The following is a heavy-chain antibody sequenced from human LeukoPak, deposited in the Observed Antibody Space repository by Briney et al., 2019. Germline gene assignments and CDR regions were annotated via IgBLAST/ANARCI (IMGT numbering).Heavy chain of an antibody. CDR1: GGSVSSGSHY. Sequence: NPSETLSLTCAVSGGSVSSGSHYWSWIRQPPGKGLEWIGWIYNSGSANYNPSLKSRVTISVDTSKNQFSLKLSSVAAADTAVYYCARGRGLWGQGTLVTVSS. J-gene: IGHJ4*02. CDR2: IYNSGSA. D-gene: IGHD3-10*01. CDR3: ARGRGL. V-gene: IGHV4-61*01.